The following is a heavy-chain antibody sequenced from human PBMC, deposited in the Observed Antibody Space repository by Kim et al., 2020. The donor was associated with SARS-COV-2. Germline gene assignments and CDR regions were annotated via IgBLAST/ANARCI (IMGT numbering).Heavy chain of an antibody. Sequence: GGSLRLSCAASGFTFSSYSMNWVRQAPGKGLEWVSSISSSSSYIYYADSVKGRFTISRDNAKNSLYLQMNSLRAEDTAVYYCASIPGDHESYYYGMDVWGQGTTVTVSS. J-gene: IGHJ6*02. V-gene: IGHV3-21*01. CDR3: ASIPGDHESYYYGMDV. D-gene: IGHD7-27*01. CDR2: ISSSSSYI. CDR1: GFTFSSYS.